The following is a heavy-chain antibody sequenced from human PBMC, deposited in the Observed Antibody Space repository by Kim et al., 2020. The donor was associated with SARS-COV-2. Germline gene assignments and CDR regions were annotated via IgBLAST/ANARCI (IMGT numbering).Heavy chain of an antibody. CDR2: ISSSSSYI. CDR1: GFTFSSYS. Sequence: GGSLRLSCAASGFTFSSYSMNWVRQAPGKGLEWVSSISSSSSYIYYADSVKGRFTISRDNAKNSLYLQMNSLRAEDTAVYYCARVLNDFWSGYYSTPFDYWGQGTLVTVSS. D-gene: IGHD3-3*01. CDR3: ARVLNDFWSGYYSTPFDY. J-gene: IGHJ4*02. V-gene: IGHV3-21*01.